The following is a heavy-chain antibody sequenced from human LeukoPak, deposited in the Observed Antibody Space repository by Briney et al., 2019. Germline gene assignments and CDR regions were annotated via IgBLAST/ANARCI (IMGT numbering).Heavy chain of an antibody. V-gene: IGHV3-9*01. J-gene: IGHJ3*02. CDR2: INWNSDSI. CDR1: GFTFDDYA. Sequence: GRSLRLSCAVSGFTFDDYAMHWVRQVPGKGLEWVSGINWNSDSIGYADSVKGRFTTSRDNAKNSLYLQMNSLRAEDTAVYYCARDRRGYCSGGSCYSNAFDIWGQGTMVTVSS. CDR3: ARDRRGYCSGGSCYSNAFDI. D-gene: IGHD2-15*01.